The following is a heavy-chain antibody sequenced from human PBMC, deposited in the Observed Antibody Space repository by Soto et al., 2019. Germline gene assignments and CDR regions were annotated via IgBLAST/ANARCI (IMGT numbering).Heavy chain of an antibody. Sequence: QVQLVQSGAEVKKPGSSVKVSCKTSGGTFGNYSINWVRQAPGQGLEWMGRIIPVLDTERYAQKFQGRVTITADKSTGTPFMELNSPSSEDTAMYYCARGNDRPGYIAGGRCYPEFDFWGHGTLVAVSS. CDR3: ARGNDRPGYIAGGRCYPEFDF. V-gene: IGHV1-69*08. J-gene: IGHJ4*01. CDR1: GGTFGNYS. D-gene: IGHD2-15*01. CDR2: IIPVLDTE.